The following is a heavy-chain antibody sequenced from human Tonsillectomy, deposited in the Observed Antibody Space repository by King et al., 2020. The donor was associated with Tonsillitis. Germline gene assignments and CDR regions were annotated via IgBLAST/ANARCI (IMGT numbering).Heavy chain of an antibody. D-gene: IGHD6-13*01. CDR1: GGSISDSY. CDR2: IYYSGST. CDR3: ARGISTWYANNWFDP. J-gene: IGHJ5*02. Sequence: VQLQESGPGLVKPSETLSLTCTVFGGSISDSYWNWIRQPPGKGLEWIGYIYYSGSTNYNPSLKSRVTISVDTSKNHFSLKLSSVTAADTAVYYCARGISTWYANNWFDPWGQGTLVTVYS. V-gene: IGHV4-59*01.